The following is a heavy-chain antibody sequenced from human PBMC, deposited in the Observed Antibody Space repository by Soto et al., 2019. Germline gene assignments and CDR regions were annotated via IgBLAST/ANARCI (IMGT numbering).Heavy chain of an antibody. CDR2: IKGGNGDT. Sequence: GASVKVSCKASGYMFTSYSMHWVRQAPGQRLEWMGWIKGGNGDTRYSERFLGRVTMTTDTPASIAYMELSSLTSEDTAVYYCVLYDILTSFDPWGQGTQVTVSS. V-gene: IGHV1-3*01. CDR3: VLYDILTSFDP. D-gene: IGHD3-9*01. J-gene: IGHJ5*02. CDR1: GYMFTSYS.